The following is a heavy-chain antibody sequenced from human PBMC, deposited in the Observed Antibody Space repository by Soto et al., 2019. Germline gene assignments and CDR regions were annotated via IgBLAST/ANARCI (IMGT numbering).Heavy chain of an antibody. D-gene: IGHD4-4*01. CDR3: ARDPPSCNDAFEI. V-gene: IGHV6-1*01. CDR1: GDSVSSNIAA. J-gene: IGHJ3*02. CDR2: TYYRSKWYN. Sequence: PSQTLSLTCAISGDSVSSNIAAWSWIRQSPSRGLEWLGRTYYRSKWYNDYAVSVKSRMSINPDTSKNQFSLQLNFVTSDDTVVFYCARDPPSCNDAFEIWGQGTMVTVSS.